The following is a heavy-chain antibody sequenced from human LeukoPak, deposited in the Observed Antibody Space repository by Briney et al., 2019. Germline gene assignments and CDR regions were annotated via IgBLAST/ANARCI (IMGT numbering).Heavy chain of an antibody. J-gene: IGHJ6*02. CDR1: GFTFSNYV. CDR2: ISGSGDST. Sequence: GGSLRLSCAASGFTFSNYVMSWVRQAPGKGLEWVSGISGSGDSTYYADSVKGRFTISRDNSKNTLYLQMNSLRVEDTAAYYCARPLRGAQYYYYGMDVWGQGTTVTVSS. D-gene: IGHD3-10*01. V-gene: IGHV3-23*01. CDR3: ARPLRGAQYYYYGMDV.